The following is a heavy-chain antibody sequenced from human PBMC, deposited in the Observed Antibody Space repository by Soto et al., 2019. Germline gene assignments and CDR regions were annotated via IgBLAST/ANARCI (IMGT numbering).Heavy chain of an antibody. CDR3: ARGGQGYYDSSGRNWFDP. CDR2: TYYRSKWYN. D-gene: IGHD3-22*01. Sequence: SQTLSLPCAISGDSVSSNSAAWNWIRQSPSRGLEWLGRTYYRSKWYNDYAVSVKSRITINPDASKNQFSLQLNSVTPEDTAVYYCARGGQGYYDSSGRNWFDPWGQGTLVTVSS. J-gene: IGHJ5*02. CDR1: GDSVSSNSAA. V-gene: IGHV6-1*01.